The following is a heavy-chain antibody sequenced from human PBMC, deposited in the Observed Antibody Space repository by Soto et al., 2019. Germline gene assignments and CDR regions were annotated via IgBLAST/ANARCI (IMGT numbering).Heavy chain of an antibody. J-gene: IGHJ4*02. CDR3: AKDPGQWLVPNFDY. CDR2: ISGSGGST. V-gene: IGHV3-23*01. D-gene: IGHD6-19*01. CDR1: GFTFSSYA. Sequence: PGGSLRLSCAASGFTFSSYAMSWVRQAPGKGLEWVSAISGSGGSTYYADSVKGRFAISRDNSKNTLYLQMNSLRAEDTAVYYCAKDPGQWLVPNFDYWGQGTLVTVSS.